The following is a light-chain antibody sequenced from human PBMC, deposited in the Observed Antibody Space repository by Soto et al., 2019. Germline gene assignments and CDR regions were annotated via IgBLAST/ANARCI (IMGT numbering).Light chain of an antibody. Sequence: EIVMTQSPDTLSVSPGERATLSCRASQSVSSNLAWYQQKPGQAPRLLIYGASTRATGIPARFSGSGSGTEFTLTISSLQSEDFAVYYCQQYNNWARTFGQGTKVEIK. V-gene: IGKV3-15*01. CDR2: GAS. CDR1: QSVSSN. J-gene: IGKJ1*01. CDR3: QQYNNWART.